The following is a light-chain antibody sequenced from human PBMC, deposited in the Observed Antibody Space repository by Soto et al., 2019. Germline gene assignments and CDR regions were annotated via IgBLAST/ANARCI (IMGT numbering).Light chain of an antibody. CDR3: GTWDSSLSAYYV. CDR1: SSNIGNNY. J-gene: IGLJ1*01. Sequence: QSVLTQPPSVSAAPGQKVTISCSGSSSNIGNNYVSWYQQLPGTAPKLLIYENNKRPSGIPDRVSGSKSGTSATLGITGLQTGDEADYYCGTWDSSLSAYYVFGTGTKVTVL. V-gene: IGLV1-51*02. CDR2: ENN.